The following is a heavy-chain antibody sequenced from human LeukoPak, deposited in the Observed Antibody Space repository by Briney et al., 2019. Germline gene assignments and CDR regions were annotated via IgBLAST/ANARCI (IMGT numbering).Heavy chain of an antibody. CDR1: GFTFSSYA. D-gene: IGHD2-2*01. J-gene: IGHJ4*02. V-gene: IGHV3-23*01. CDR2: ISGSGGST. Sequence: GGSLRLSCAASGFTFSSYAMSWVRQAPGKGLEWVSAISGSGGSTYYADSVKGRFTISRDNSKNTLYLQMNSLRAEDTAVYYCAKSTWPKKTQPGYFDYWGQGTLVTVSS. CDR3: AKSTWPKKTQPGYFDY.